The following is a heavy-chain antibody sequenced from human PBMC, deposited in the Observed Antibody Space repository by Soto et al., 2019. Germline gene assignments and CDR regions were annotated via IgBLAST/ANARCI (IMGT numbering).Heavy chain of an antibody. D-gene: IGHD6-6*01. CDR2: IDPSDSDT. CDR1: GYSFTSYW. J-gene: IGHJ6*02. CDR3: ARAWYSSSSKYYGMDV. Sequence: PGESLKISCKGSGYSFTSYWISWVRQMPGKGLEWMGRIDPSDSDTRYSPSFQGQVTISADKSISTAYLQWSSLKASDTAMYYCARAWYSSSSKYYGMDVWGQGTTVTVSS. V-gene: IGHV5-10-1*04.